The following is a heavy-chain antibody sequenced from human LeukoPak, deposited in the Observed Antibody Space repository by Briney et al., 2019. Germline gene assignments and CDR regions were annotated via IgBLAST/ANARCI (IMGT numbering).Heavy chain of an antibody. CDR2: IKQGGSEK. CDR1: QFSFSTYW. J-gene: IGHJ4*02. Sequence: GGSLRLSCEASQFSFSTYWKSWVRQAPGKGLEWAANIKQGGSEKNYVASVKGRFTISRDNAKNSLFLQMNSLRAEDTAVYSCARDKTRGLGYSYSKSGNYFDYWGQGTLVTVSS. CDR3: ARDKTRGLGYSYSKSGNYFDY. D-gene: IGHD5-18*01. V-gene: IGHV3-7*01.